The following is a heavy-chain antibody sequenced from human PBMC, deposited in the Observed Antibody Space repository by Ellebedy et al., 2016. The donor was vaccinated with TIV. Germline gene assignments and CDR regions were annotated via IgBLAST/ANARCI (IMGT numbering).Heavy chain of an antibody. Sequence: SETLSLTXAVYGGSFSGYYWSWIRQPPGKGLEWIGEINHSGSTNYNPSLKSRVTISVDTSKNQFSLKLSSVTAADTAVYYCASGRDGSGSYYNGWGQGTLVTVSS. CDR3: ASGRDGSGSYYNG. J-gene: IGHJ4*02. D-gene: IGHD3-10*01. V-gene: IGHV4-34*01. CDR1: GGSFSGYY. CDR2: INHSGST.